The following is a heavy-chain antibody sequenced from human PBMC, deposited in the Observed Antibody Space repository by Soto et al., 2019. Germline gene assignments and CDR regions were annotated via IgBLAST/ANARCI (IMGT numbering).Heavy chain of an antibody. CDR1: GYTFTSYA. Sequence: ASVKVSCKASGYTFTSYAMHWVRQAPGQRLEWMGWSNAGNGNTKYSQEFQGRVTITRDTSASTAYMELSSLRSEDMAVYYCARGPGYSGYYTRLDYGMDVWGQGTTVTVSS. D-gene: IGHD5-12*01. CDR3: ARGPGYSGYYTRLDYGMDV. J-gene: IGHJ6*02. CDR2: SNAGNGNT. V-gene: IGHV1-3*02.